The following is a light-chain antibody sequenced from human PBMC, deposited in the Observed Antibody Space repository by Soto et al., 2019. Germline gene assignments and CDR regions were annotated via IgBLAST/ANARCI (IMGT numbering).Light chain of an antibody. Sequence: DIQMTQSPSSLSASVGDRVTITCRASQSINTYLNWYQQKPGKAPNLLIYAASSLQSGVPSRFSGSGSGTEFTLTISSLQPEDFATYYCQQYKSYSTFGQGTKVDIK. V-gene: IGKV1-17*01. CDR2: AAS. CDR1: QSINTY. J-gene: IGKJ1*01. CDR3: QQYKSYST.